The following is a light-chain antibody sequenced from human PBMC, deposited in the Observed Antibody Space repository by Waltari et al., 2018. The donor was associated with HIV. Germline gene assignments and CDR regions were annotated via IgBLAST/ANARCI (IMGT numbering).Light chain of an antibody. V-gene: IGKV3-15*01. CDR2: AAS. Sequence: EVVMTQSPATLSVSPGERATLSCGASQTISTNLAWYQQKPGQSPRLLIYAASSRATGIPARFSGSGSGTEFTLTISSLQSEDFAVYYCQQYNNWPLTFGGGAKVEIK. J-gene: IGKJ4*01. CDR3: QQYNNWPLT. CDR1: QTISTN.